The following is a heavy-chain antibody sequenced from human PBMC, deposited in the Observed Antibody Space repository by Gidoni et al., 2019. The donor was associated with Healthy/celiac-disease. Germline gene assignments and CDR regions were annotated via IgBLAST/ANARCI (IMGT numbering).Heavy chain of an antibody. CDR3: AKGTGTTLRYYYGMDV. CDR1: GFTFSSYG. J-gene: IGHJ6*02. CDR2: ISYDGSNK. V-gene: IGHV3-30*18. D-gene: IGHD1-7*01. Sequence: QVQLVESGGGVVQHGGSLRLSCAASGFTFSSYGMHWVRQAPGKGLEWVAVISYDGSNKYSADSVKGRFTISRDNSKNTLYLQMNSLRAEDTAVYYCAKGTGTTLRYYYGMDVWGQGPTVTVSS.